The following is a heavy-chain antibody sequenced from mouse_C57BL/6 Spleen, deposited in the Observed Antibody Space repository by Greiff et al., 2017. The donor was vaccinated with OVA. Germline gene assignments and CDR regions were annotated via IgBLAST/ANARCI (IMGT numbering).Heavy chain of an antibody. V-gene: IGHV3-1*01. CDR2: ISYSGST. D-gene: IGHD2-4*01. J-gene: IGHJ1*03. CDR3: AREGMIRGYFDV. Sequence: DVKLQESGPGMVKPSQSLSLTCTVTGYSITSGYDWHWIRHFPGNKLEWMGYISYSGSTNYNPSLKSRISITHDTSKNHFFLKLNSVTTEDTATYYCAREGMIRGYFDVWGTGTTVTVSS. CDR1: GYSITSGYD.